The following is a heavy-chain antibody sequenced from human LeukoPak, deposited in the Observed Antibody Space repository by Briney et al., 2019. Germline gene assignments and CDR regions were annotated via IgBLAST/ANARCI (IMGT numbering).Heavy chain of an antibody. CDR1: GGSFSDYY. CDR2: INHSGST. D-gene: IGHD3-22*01. Sequence: SETLSLTCAVYGGSFSDYYWSWIRQPPGKGLEWIGEINHSGSTNYNPSLKSRVTISVDTSKNQFSLKLSSVTAADTAVYYCAREDSGYYYGIRYWGQGTLVTVSS. J-gene: IGHJ4*02. CDR3: AREDSGYYYGIRY. V-gene: IGHV4-34*01.